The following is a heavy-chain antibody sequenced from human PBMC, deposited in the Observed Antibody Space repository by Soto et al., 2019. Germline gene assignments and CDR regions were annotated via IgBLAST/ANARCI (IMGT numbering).Heavy chain of an antibody. CDR2: ISSRGGST. CDR3: AKDLPDPGYY. J-gene: IGHJ4*02. V-gene: IGHV3-23*01. CDR1: GFTFSSYA. Sequence: EVQLLESGGGLVQPGGSLRLSCAASGFTFSSYAMSWVRQAPGKGLEWVSVISSRGGSTYYADSVKGRFTISRDNSKNTLYLPMNSLRAEDTAVYYCAKDLPDPGYYWGQGTLVTVSS.